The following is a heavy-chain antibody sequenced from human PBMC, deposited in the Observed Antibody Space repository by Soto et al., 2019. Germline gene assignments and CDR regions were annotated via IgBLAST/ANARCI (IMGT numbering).Heavy chain of an antibody. CDR3: ASLKIYCRGETCYSGYHDY. CDR1: GFSLTNYW. D-gene: IGHD2-15*01. CDR2: IRGSGDNT. Sequence: EVQLVESGGGLVQPGGSLRLSCAASGFSLTNYWMQWVRQRPGQGLEWASAIRGSGDNTYYADSVKGRFSISRDNSKNTLFLQMNSLRAEDTAMYYCASLKIYCRGETCYSGYHDYWGQGTLVTVSS. J-gene: IGHJ4*02. V-gene: IGHV3-23*04.